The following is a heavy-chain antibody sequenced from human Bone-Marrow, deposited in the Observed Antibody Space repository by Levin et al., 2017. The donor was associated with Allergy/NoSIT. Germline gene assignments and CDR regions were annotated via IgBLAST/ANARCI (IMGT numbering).Heavy chain of an antibody. Sequence: SETLSLTCTVSGGSISSYYWSWIRQPPGKGLEWIGYIYYSGSTNYNPSLKSRVTISVDTSKNQFSLKLSSVTAADTAVYYCAKIAAAGPSDAFDIWGQGTMVTVS. V-gene: IGHV4-59*01. CDR2: IYYSGST. J-gene: IGHJ3*02. CDR3: AKIAAAGPSDAFDI. D-gene: IGHD6-13*01. CDR1: GGSISSYY.